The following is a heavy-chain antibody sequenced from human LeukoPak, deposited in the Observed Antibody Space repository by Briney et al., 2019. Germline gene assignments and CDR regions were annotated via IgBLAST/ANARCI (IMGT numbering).Heavy chain of an antibody. CDR2: INHSGST. CDR1: GGSFSGYY. V-gene: IGHV4-34*01. Sequence: SETLSLTCAVYGGSFSGYYWSWIRQPPGKGLEWIGEINHSGSTNYNPSLKSRVTISVDTSKNQFSLKLSSVTAADTAVYYCARDPYGMDVWGQGTTVTVSS. J-gene: IGHJ6*02. CDR3: ARDPYGMDV.